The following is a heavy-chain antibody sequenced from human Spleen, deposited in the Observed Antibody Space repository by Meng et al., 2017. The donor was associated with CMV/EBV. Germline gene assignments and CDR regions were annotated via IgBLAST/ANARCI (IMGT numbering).Heavy chain of an antibody. Sequence: GSLRLSCAVYGGSLSGYYGSWIRQPPGKGLEWIGEVRPGGSTNYNPSLKSRVTISLDTSKDQFSVSLSSVTAADTAVYYCARQRYSGFVDSWGQGALVTVSS. V-gene: IGHV4-34*01. D-gene: IGHD6-19*01. J-gene: IGHJ4*02. CDR3: ARQRYSGFVDS. CDR2: VRPGGST. CDR1: GGSLSGYY.